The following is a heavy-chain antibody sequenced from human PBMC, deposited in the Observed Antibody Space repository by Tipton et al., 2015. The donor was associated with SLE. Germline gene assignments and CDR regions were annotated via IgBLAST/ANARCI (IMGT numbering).Heavy chain of an antibody. CDR1: GGSFSGYY. D-gene: IGHD3-3*01. Sequence: TLSLTCAVYGGSFSGYYWSWIRQPPGTGLEWIGEINHSGSTNYNPSLKSRVTISVDTSKNQFSLKLTSVTAADTARYYCASAPTDFWSSYYDFWGQGILVTVSS. CDR3: ASAPTDFWSSYYDF. V-gene: IGHV4-34*01. CDR2: INHSGST. J-gene: IGHJ4*02.